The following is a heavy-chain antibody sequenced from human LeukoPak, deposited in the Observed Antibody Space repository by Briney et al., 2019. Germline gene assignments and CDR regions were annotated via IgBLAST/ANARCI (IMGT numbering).Heavy chain of an antibody. CDR2: IYHSGST. CDR3: ARVPYGSGTAPI. Sequence: PSETLSLTCAVSGGSISSGGYYWSCIRQPPGKGLEWIGYIYHSGSTYYNPSLKSRVTISVDRSKNQFSLKLSSVTAADTAVYYCARVPYGSGTAPIWGQGTLVTVSS. D-gene: IGHD3-10*01. CDR1: GGSISSGGYY. J-gene: IGHJ4*02. V-gene: IGHV4-30-2*01.